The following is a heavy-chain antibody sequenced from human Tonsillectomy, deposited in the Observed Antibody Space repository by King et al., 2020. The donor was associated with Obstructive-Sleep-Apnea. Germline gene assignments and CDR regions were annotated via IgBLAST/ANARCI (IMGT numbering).Heavy chain of an antibody. CDR3: AREAIGFTMVRGADY. Sequence: QLVQSGAEVKKPGASVKVSCKASGYTFTGYYMHWVRQAPGQGLEWMGWINPNSGGTNYAQRFQGRVTVTRDTSIRTAYMELSRLTSDDTAVYYCAREAIGFTMVRGADYWGQGTLVTVSS. CDR2: INPNSGGT. V-gene: IGHV1-2*02. D-gene: IGHD3-10*01. J-gene: IGHJ4*02. CDR1: GYTFTGYY.